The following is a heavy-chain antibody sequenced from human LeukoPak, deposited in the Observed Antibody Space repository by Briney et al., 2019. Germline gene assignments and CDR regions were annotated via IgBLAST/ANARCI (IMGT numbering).Heavy chain of an antibody. CDR1: GASISSSSYY. CDR3: ARQVRARATVDY. Sequence: SETLSLTCSVSGASISSSSYYWGWVRQPPGKGLEWIGSIFYSGSTYHNPSLKSRVTISVDTSKNQFSLKVSSATAADTAVYYCARQVRARATVDYWGQGTLVTVSS. D-gene: IGHD6-6*01. V-gene: IGHV4-39*01. CDR2: IFYSGST. J-gene: IGHJ4*02.